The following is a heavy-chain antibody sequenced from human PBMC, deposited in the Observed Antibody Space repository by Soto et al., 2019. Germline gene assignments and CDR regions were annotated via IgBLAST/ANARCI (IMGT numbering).Heavy chain of an antibody. CDR3: ARDGTYYDFWSGYRGD. J-gene: IGHJ4*02. D-gene: IGHD3-3*01. CDR2: IKQDGSEK. CDR1: GFTFSSYW. Sequence: GGSLRLSCAASGFTFSSYWMSWVRQAPGKGLEWVANIKQDGSEKYYVDSVKGRFTISRDNAKNSLYLQMNSLRAEDTAVYYCARDGTYYDFWSGYRGDWGQGTLVTVSS. V-gene: IGHV3-7*01.